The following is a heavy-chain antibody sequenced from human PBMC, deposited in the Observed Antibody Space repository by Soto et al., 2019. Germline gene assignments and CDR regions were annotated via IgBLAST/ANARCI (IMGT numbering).Heavy chain of an antibody. CDR3: ARSSTLPPYYDILTGYDY. V-gene: IGHV1-69*04. Sequence: ASVKVSCKASGGTFSSYAISWVRQAPGQGLEWMGRIIPILGIANYAQKFQGRVTITADKSTSTAYMELSRLRSEDTAVYYCARSSTLPPYYDILTGYDYWGQGTLVTVSS. CDR2: IIPILGIA. CDR1: GGTFSSYA. J-gene: IGHJ4*02. D-gene: IGHD3-9*01.